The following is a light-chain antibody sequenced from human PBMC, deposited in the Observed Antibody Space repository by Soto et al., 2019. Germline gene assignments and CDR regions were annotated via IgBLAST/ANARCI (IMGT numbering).Light chain of an antibody. V-gene: IGKV3-11*01. J-gene: IGKJ5*01. Sequence: EIVITQSPTTLSVSPGERVTLSCRASQSVSSYLGWYQQKPGQAPRLLIYDASNRATGIPARFSGSGSGTDFTLTISSLEPEDFAVYYCQQRSNWPITFGQGTRLE. CDR1: QSVSSY. CDR2: DAS. CDR3: QQRSNWPIT.